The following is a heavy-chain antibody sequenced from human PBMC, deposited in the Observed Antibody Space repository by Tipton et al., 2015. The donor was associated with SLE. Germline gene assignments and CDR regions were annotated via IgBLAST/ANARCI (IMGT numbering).Heavy chain of an antibody. CDR3: ARIGYSKDDV. V-gene: IGHV4-61*02. D-gene: IGHD4-11*01. CDR2: IYTSGST. J-gene: IGHJ6*02. CDR1: GGSISSGSYY. Sequence: TLSLTCTVSGGSISSGSYYWSWIRQPAGKGLEWIGRIYTSGSTNYNPSLKSRVTISVDTSNNQFSLKLSSVTAADTAVYYCARIGYSKDDVWGQGTTVTVSS.